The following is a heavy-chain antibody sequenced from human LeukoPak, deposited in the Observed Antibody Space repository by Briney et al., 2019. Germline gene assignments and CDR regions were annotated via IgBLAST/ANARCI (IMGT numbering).Heavy chain of an antibody. CDR1: GGSFSGYY. V-gene: IGHV4-34*01. CDR3: ARGVSRYFDWLPNYGMDV. Sequence: SETLSLTCAVYGGSFSGYYWNWIRQPPGKGLEWIGEINHSGSTNYNPSLKSRVTISVDTSKNQFSLKLSSVTAADTAVYYCARGVSRYFDWLPNYGMDVWGKGTTVTVSS. J-gene: IGHJ6*04. CDR2: INHSGST. D-gene: IGHD3-9*01.